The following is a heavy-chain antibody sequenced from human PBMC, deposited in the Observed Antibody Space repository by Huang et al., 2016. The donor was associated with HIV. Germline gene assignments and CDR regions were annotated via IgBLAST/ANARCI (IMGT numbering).Heavy chain of an antibody. CDR2: IIPSFGTP. D-gene: IGHD3-22*01. CDR1: GGTFTTYT. Sequence: QVQLVQSGAEVKKPGSSVKVSCKASGGTFTTYTITWVRQAPGQGLEWMGVIIPSFGTPNYAQKFQGRVTITADESTSTAYMELSSLRSEDTAVYYCAREYYYDNSGYYFDYWGQGTLVTVSS. CDR3: AREYYYDNSGYYFDY. V-gene: IGHV1-69*13. J-gene: IGHJ4*02.